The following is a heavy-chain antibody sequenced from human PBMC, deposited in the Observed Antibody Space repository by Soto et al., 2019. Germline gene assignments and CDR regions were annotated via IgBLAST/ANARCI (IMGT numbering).Heavy chain of an antibody. CDR3: TRGKWFPRGYGMDV. Sequence: SETLSLTCTVSGGSISSYYWSWIRQPPGKGLEYIGFIYLGGSANYNPSLESRVTISPDKSKNQLSLRLTSVTAADTAVYYCTRGKWFPRGYGMDVWGRGTTVTVSS. CDR2: IYLGGSA. D-gene: IGHD3-22*01. V-gene: IGHV4-59*01. J-gene: IGHJ6*02. CDR1: GGSISSYY.